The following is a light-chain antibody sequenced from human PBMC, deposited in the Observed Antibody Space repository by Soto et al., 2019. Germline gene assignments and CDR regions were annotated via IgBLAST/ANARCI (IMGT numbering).Light chain of an antibody. V-gene: IGLV2-8*01. CDR3: SSYSGSKNLV. J-gene: IGLJ2*01. CDR2: EDS. CDR1: SSDVGGYNY. Sequence: QSALTQPPSASGSPGQSVTMSCTGTSSDVGGYNYVSWYQQYPGKAPKLMIYEDSQRPSGVPDRFSGSKSGNTASLTVSGLEAEDEADYYCSSYSGSKNLVFGGGTKLTVL.